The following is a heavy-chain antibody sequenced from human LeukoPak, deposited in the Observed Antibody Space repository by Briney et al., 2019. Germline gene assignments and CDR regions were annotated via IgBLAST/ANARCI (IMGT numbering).Heavy chain of an antibody. CDR2: IIPIFGTA. CDR3: ARVIYSYRRKNPGDWSDP. D-gene: IGHD5-18*01. J-gene: IGHJ5*02. CDR1: GGTFSSYA. V-gene: IGHV1-69*05. Sequence: ASVKVSCKASGGTFSSYAISWVRQAPGQGLEWMGGIIPIFGTANYAQKFQGRVTITTDESTSTAYMELSSLRSEDTAVYYCARVIYSYRRKNPGDWSDPWGQGTLVTVSS.